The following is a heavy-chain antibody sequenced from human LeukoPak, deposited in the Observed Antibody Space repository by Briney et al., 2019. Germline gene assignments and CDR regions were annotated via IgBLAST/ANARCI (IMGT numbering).Heavy chain of an antibody. J-gene: IGHJ5*02. CDR1: GFTFSSYG. Sequence: PGGSLRLSCAASGFTFSSYGMHWVRQAPGKGLEWVAVISYDGSNKYYADSVKGRFTISRDNSKNTLYLQMNSLRAEDTAVYYCAKDGLLWFGESPYNWFDPWGQGTLVTVSS. CDR2: ISYDGSNK. D-gene: IGHD3-10*01. V-gene: IGHV3-30*18. CDR3: AKDGLLWFGESPYNWFDP.